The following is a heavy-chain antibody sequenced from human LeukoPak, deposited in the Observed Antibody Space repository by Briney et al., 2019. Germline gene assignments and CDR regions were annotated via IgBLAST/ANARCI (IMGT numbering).Heavy chain of an antibody. CDR1: GFTFSTYS. V-gene: IGHV3-21*01. CDR2: IGGSSTSI. D-gene: IGHD3-3*01. Sequence: GGSLRLSCAASGFTFSTYSMNWVRQAPGKGLEWVSSIGGSSTSIYYAGSVKGRFTISRDNAKNSLYLQMNSLRAEDTAVYYCAKDLKRITIFGVADNWGQGTLVTVSS. CDR3: AKDLKRITIFGVADN. J-gene: IGHJ4*02.